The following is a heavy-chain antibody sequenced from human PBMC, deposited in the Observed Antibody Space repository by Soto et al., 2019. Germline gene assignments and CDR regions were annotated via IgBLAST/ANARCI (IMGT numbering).Heavy chain of an antibody. CDR3: AIEVWGRGGYYLDS. J-gene: IGHJ4*02. CDR1: GGTFHSFG. D-gene: IGHD7-27*01. Sequence: QVHVVQSGAEVKNPGSSVKVTCKAFGGTFHSFGINWVRQAPGQGLEWMGGIIPVFGTTKYAQKFHDRVTLVADGSTSTSYMELSSLTSDDTAVYYCAIEVWGRGGYYLDSWGQGTLVTVSS. CDR2: IIPVFGTT. V-gene: IGHV1-69*01.